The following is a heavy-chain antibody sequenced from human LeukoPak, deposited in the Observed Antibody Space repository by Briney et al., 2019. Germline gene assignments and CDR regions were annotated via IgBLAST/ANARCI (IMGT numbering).Heavy chain of an antibody. D-gene: IGHD3-22*01. CDR3: AREGTGRGSGYYYGLLDY. J-gene: IGHJ4*02. CDR2: IYYSGST. Sequence: ASETLSLTCTVSGGSISSGGHYWSWLRQLPGKGLEWIGYIYYSGSTYYNPSLKSRVTISVDTSKNQISLNLNSVTAADTAVYYCAREGTGRGSGYYYGLLDYWGQGTLVTVSS. V-gene: IGHV4-31*03. CDR1: GGSISSGGHY.